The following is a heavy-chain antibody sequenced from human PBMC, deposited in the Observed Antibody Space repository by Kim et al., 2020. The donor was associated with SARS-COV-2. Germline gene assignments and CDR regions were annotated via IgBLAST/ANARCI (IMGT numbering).Heavy chain of an antibody. CDR3: ARGVGASHYDY. V-gene: IGHV3-11*04. J-gene: IGHJ4*02. Sequence: IYYAASVKGRFTISRDNAKNSLYLQMNSLRAEDTAVYYCARGVGASHYDYWGQGTLVTVSS. D-gene: IGHD1-26*01. CDR2: I.